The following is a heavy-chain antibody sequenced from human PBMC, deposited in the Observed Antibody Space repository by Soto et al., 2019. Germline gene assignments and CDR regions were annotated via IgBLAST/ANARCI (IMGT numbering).Heavy chain of an antibody. Sequence: EVQLVESGGGLVQPRGSLRLSCAASGFTFSSYWMSWVRQAPGKGLEWVANIKQDGSEKYYVDSVKGRFTISRDNAKNSLYLQVNSLRAEDTAVYYCARGGHCSSTSCYTSRSAFDIWGQGTMVTVSS. CDR3: ARGGHCSSTSCYTSRSAFDI. J-gene: IGHJ3*02. D-gene: IGHD2-2*02. CDR2: IKQDGSEK. CDR1: GFTFSSYW. V-gene: IGHV3-7*01.